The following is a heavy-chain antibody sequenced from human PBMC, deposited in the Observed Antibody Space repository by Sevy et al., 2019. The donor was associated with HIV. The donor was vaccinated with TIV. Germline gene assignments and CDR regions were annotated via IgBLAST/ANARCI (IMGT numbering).Heavy chain of an antibody. CDR1: GFTFGTHA. CDR2: ISGSGGST. J-gene: IGHJ3*02. V-gene: IGHV3-23*01. CDR3: AKGVYDFWSGRSDIFDI. Sequence: GGSLRLSCATSGFTFGTHAMSWVRQAPGKGLEWVSGISGSGGSTYYADSVKGRFTISRDKSKKTLYLQVNSLRAEDTAVYYGAKGVYDFWSGRSDIFDIWGQGTMVTVSS. D-gene: IGHD3-3*01.